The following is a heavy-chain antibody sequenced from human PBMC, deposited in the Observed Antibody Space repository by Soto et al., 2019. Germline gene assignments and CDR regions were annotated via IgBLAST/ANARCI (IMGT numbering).Heavy chain of an antibody. CDR1: GGSISSYY. CDR3: ALAAAGTGLFDY. D-gene: IGHD6-13*01. Sequence: QVQLQESGPGLVKPSETLSLTCTVSGGSISSYYWSWIRQPPGKGLEWIGYIYYNGSTNYNPSLKRRVSISVDTSKNQFSLKLSSVTAADTAVYYCALAAAGTGLFDYWGQGTLVTVSS. CDR2: IYYNGST. J-gene: IGHJ4*02. V-gene: IGHV4-59*01.